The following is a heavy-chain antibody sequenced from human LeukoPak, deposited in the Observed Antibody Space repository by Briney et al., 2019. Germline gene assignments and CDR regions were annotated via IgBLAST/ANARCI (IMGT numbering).Heavy chain of an antibody. CDR2: IYSGGST. CDR1: GFTVSSNY. V-gene: IGHV3-66*01. Sequence: PGGSLRLSCAASGFTVSSNYMSWVRQAPGKGPEWVSVIYSGGSTYYADSVKGRFTISRDNSKNTLYLQMNSLRAEDTAVYYCASPSLIAVAGTYYYGMDVWGQGTTVTVSS. J-gene: IGHJ6*02. D-gene: IGHD6-19*01. CDR3: ASPSLIAVAGTYYYGMDV.